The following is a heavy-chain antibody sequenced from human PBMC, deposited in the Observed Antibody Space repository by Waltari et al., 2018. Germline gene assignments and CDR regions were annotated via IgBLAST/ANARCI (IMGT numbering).Heavy chain of an antibody. CDR3: ARSGQQQLGISWFDP. CDR2: ISSGSSYI. J-gene: IGHJ5*02. V-gene: IGHV3-21*01. Sequence: EVQLVESGGGLVKPGGSLRLSCAASGFTFSSYTMNWVRQAPGMGLDWVCSISSGSSYIYYAESVKGRFTISRDNAKNSLYLQMSTLRAEDTAVYYCARSGQQQLGISWFDPWGQGTLVTVSS. D-gene: IGHD6-13*01. CDR1: GFTFSSYT.